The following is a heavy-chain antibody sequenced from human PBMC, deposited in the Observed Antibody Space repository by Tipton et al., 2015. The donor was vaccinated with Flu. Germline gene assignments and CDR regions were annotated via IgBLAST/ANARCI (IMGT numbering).Heavy chain of an antibody. CDR1: GYIFSDHY. J-gene: IGHJ4*02. CDR3: ARDERKWGLARLVSLDY. Sequence: QLVQSGAEVKKPGTSVKVSCKASGYIFSDHYIHWVRQATGQGLEWMGWIQPNSGGKKYAQKFQGRVTMTRDTSISTVYMELSRLRSDDTAVYYCARDERKWGLARLVSLDYWGQGTLVTVSA. V-gene: IGHV1-2*02. CDR2: IQPNSGGK. D-gene: IGHD1-26*01.